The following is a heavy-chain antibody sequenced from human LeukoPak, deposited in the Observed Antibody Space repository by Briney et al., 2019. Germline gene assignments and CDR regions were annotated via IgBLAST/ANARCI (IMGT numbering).Heavy chain of an antibody. CDR1: GGSISNYY. CDR3: ARAGNSYATGYYFNY. V-gene: IGHV4-59*01. D-gene: IGHD5-18*01. J-gene: IGHJ4*02. CDR2: VYYTGAT. Sequence: SETLSLTCTVSGGSISNYYWTWIRRPPGKGLEWIGFVYYTGATNYNPPLKSRVTMSVDTSKNQFSLNLSSVTAADTAVYYCARAGNSYATGYYFNYWGQGTLVTVSS.